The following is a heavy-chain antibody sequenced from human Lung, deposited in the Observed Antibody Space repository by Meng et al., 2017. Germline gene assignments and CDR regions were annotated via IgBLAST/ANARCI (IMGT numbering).Heavy chain of an antibody. CDR3: ARDERATQFEY. CDR1: GFSFRSYG. CDR2: IWNDGSNQ. Sequence: VRLVEVGVGVVEPGKSLRVSLEASGFSFRSYGMHWVRQAPGKGLEWVAVIWNDGSNQYYADSVKGRFSISRDNSKNTLFLQMNSLRAEDTAMYFCARDERATQFEYWGQGTLVTVSS. V-gene: IGHV3-33*01. J-gene: IGHJ4*02.